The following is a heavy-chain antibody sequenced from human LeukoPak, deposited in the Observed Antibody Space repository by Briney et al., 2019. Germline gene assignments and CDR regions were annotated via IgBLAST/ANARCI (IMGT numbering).Heavy chain of an antibody. D-gene: IGHD6-13*01. J-gene: IGHJ4*02. Sequence: SETLSLTCTVSGGSISSSSYYWGWLRQPPGKGLEWIGSIYYSGSTYYNPSLKSRVTISVDTSKNQFSLKLSSVTAADTAVYYCAGRASSSWYYFDYWGQGTLVTVSS. V-gene: IGHV4-39*01. CDR1: GGSISSSSYY. CDR2: IYYSGST. CDR3: AGRASSSWYYFDY.